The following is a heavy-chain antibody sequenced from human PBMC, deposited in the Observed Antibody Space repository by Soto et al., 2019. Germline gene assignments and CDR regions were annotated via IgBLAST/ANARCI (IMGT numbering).Heavy chain of an antibody. Sequence: SETLSLTCTVSSAFISSYYWSWVRQPPGKRLEWIGYISYSGSTDYNPSLKSRVTISGDTSKNQFSLKVSSVTAADTAVYYCARGTSWQLPFDYWGQGTLVTVSS. J-gene: IGHJ4*02. V-gene: IGHV4-59*01. CDR3: ARGTSWQLPFDY. CDR2: ISYSGST. CDR1: SAFISSYY. D-gene: IGHD6-13*01.